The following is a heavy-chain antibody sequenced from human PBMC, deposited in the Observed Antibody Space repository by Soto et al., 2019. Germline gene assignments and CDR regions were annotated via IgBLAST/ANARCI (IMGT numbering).Heavy chain of an antibody. V-gene: IGHV3-23*01. Sequence: GGSLRLSCAASGFTFSSYAMSWVRQAPGKGLEWVSAISGSGGSTYYADSVKGWFTISRDNSKNTLYLQMNSLRAEDTAVYYCAKVSSPMVLLFDYWGQGTLVTVSS. CDR3: AKVSSPMVLLFDY. J-gene: IGHJ4*02. D-gene: IGHD3-10*01. CDR1: GFTFSSYA. CDR2: ISGSGGST.